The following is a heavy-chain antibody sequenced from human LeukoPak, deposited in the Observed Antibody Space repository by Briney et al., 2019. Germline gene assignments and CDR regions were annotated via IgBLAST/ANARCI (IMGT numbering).Heavy chain of an antibody. J-gene: IGHJ4*02. CDR3: ARDGSGGGYYYDSSGPIDY. CDR2: IQYDGSNQ. CDR1: GFLFSSYG. V-gene: IGHV3-30*02. Sequence: GGSLRLSCAASGFLFSSYGMHWVRQAPGKGLEWVAFIQYDGSNQYYADSVKGRFTISGDNSKNTLYLQMNSLRAEDTAVYYCARDGSGGGYYYDSSGPIDYWGQGTLVTVSS. D-gene: IGHD3-22*01.